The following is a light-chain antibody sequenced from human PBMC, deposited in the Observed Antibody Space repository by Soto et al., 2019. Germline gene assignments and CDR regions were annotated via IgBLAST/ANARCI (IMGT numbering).Light chain of an antibody. Sequence: EILMTQSPDTLSVSPGERATLSCRASQNVGTTVAWYQQRPGQAPRLLIYGASRRATGTPDRFSGSGSGTEVTLPIRTLQYEDFAGYYCQLNSHWATFGQGSKVDI. CDR2: GAS. V-gene: IGKV3-15*01. CDR3: QLNSHWAT. J-gene: IGKJ1*01. CDR1: QNVGTT.